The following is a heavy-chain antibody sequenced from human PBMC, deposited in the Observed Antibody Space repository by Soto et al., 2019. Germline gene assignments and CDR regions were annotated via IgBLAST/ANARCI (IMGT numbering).Heavy chain of an antibody. CDR1: GGSVSNRNDY. CDR3: VSQRTSVLTQAYFDY. V-gene: IGHV4-39*01. CDR2: VYYRGRS. J-gene: IGHJ4*02. D-gene: IGHD2-8*01. Sequence: SETLSLTCTVSGGSVSNRNDYWGWLRQSPGKGLEWIGSVYYRGRSYSKSSVKSRVTISVDTSKNQFSLNLNSVTASDTAVYFCVSQRTSVLTQAYFDYWGPGALVTVSS.